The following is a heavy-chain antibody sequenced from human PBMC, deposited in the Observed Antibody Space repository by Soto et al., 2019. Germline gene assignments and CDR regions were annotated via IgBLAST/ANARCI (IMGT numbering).Heavy chain of an antibody. V-gene: IGHV4-39*01. J-gene: IGHJ4*02. Sequence: QLQLQESGPGLVKPSETLSLTCTVSGASISSSSYYWGWIRQPPGKGLEWIGTIYYRGSTYYNPSPKRRVTMSVETTKNPSSLKLTSLTAADTAVYCCARLYGGNLGDYWGQGTLVTFS. D-gene: IGHD2-15*01. CDR2: IYYRGST. CDR3: ARLYGGNLGDY. CDR1: GASISSSSYY.